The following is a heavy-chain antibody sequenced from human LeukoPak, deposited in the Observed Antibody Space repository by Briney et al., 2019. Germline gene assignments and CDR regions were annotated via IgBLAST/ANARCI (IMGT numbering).Heavy chain of an antibody. CDR2: IYYTGST. J-gene: IGHJ4*02. CDR1: GGSISSYY. D-gene: IGHD3-16*01. CDR3: ASRIGSRLDY. Sequence: ASETLSLTCTVSGGSISSYYWSWIRQPPGKGLEWIGYIYYTGSTNYNPSLKSRVTISVDTSKNQFSLRLSSVTAADTAVYYCASRIGSRLDYWGQGTLVTVSS. V-gene: IGHV4-59*01.